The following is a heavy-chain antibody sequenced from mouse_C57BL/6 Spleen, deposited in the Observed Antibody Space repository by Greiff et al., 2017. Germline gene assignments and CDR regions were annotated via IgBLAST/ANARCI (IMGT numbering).Heavy chain of an antibody. Sequence: VQLQQSGAELAKPGASVKLSCKASGYTFTSYWMHWVKQRPGQGLEWIGYINPSSGYTKYNQKFKDKATLTADKSASTAYMQLGSLTYEDSAVYYCVREGSSSLAWYACWGKETLVSVSA. CDR3: VREGSSSLAWYAC. J-gene: IGHJ3*01. CDR2: INPSSGYT. CDR1: GYTFTSYW. V-gene: IGHV1-7*01. D-gene: IGHD1-1*01.